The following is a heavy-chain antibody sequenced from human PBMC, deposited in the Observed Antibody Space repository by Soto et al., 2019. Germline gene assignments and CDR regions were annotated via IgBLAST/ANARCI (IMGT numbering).Heavy chain of an antibody. CDR2: IYYSGST. J-gene: IGHJ4*02. D-gene: IGHD5-18*01. CDR1: GGSISSSSYY. CDR3: ARAARGYSYGSERPATD. V-gene: IGHV4-39*07. Sequence: SETLSLTCTVSGGSISSSSYYWGWIRQPPGKGLEWIGSIYYSGSTYYNPSLKSRVTISVDTTKNQFSLKLSSVTAADTAVYYCARAARGYSYGSERPATDWGQGILVTVSS.